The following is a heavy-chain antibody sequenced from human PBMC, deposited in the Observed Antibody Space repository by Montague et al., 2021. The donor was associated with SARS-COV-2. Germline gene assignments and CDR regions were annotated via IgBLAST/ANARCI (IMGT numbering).Heavy chain of an antibody. CDR2: INNGGST. CDR1: GGSFSTYT. J-gene: IGHJ6*03. CDR3: ARLGDGGLPSPILGVAPYYSYARVHV. V-gene: IGHV4-34*01. Sequence: SETLSLTCAVHGGSFSTYTWNWIRHPQGQGLEWIWEINNGGSTNYNLSLKSRVTILADTSKNQFSLKLPSVAAADTAVYYCARLGDGGLPSPILGVAPYYSYARVHVSSNGTAFAVS. D-gene: IGHD3-10*01.